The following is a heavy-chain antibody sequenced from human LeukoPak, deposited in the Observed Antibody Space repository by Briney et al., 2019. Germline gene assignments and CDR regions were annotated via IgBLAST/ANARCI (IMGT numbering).Heavy chain of an antibody. D-gene: IGHD3-3*01. CDR2: MNPNSGNT. CDR3: ARNPIRTYYDFWSGYSNWFDH. J-gene: IGHJ5*02. CDR1: GYTFTSYD. Sequence: ASVKVSCKASGYTFTSYDINWVRQATGQGLEWMGWMNPNSGNTGYAQKFQGRVTITRNTSISTAYMELSSLRSEDTAVYYCARNPIRTYYDFWSGYSNWFDHWGQGTLVTVSS. V-gene: IGHV1-8*03.